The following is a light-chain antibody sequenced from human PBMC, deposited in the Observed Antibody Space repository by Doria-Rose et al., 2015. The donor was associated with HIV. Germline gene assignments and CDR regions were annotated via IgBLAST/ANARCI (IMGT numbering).Light chain of an antibody. CDR2: AAS. V-gene: IGKV1-39*01. CDR1: QSTGSF. J-gene: IGKJ4*01. Sequence: DIQVTQSPSSLSASVGDRVIITCRASQSTGSFLNWYQQKPGKAPKLLIYAASSLQNGVQSRFSGSGSGTDFTLTISSLQPEDFATYFCQQSYSTPLTFGGGTKVEIK. CDR3: QQSYSTPLT.